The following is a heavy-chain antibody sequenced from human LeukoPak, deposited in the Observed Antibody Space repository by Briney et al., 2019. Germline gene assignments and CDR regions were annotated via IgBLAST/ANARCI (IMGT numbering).Heavy chain of an antibody. CDR2: IYYSGST. V-gene: IGHV4-59*01. CDR3: ARGGRRDGYNFGY. J-gene: IGHJ4*02. D-gene: IGHD5-24*01. Sequence: PSETLSLTCTVSGGSISSYYWSWIRQPPGKGLEWIGYIYYSGSTNYNPSLKSRVTISVDTSKNQFSLKLSSVTAADTAVYYCARGGRRDGYNFGYWGQGTLVTVSS. CDR1: GGSISSYY.